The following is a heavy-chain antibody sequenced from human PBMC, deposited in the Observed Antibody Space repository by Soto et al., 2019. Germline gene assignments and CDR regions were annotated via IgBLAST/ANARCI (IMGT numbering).Heavy chain of an antibody. V-gene: IGHV3-30-3*01. D-gene: IGHD3-3*01. CDR1: GFTFSSYA. CDR2: ISYDGSNK. Sequence: QVQLVESGGGVVQPGRSLRLSCAASGFTFSSYAMHWVRQAPGKGLEWVAVISYDGSNKYYADSVKGRFTISRDNSKNTLYLQMNSLRAEDTAVYYCARVLRVFEWLFGNYYYYGMDVW. CDR3: ARVLRVFEWLFGNYYYYGMDV. J-gene: IGHJ6*01.